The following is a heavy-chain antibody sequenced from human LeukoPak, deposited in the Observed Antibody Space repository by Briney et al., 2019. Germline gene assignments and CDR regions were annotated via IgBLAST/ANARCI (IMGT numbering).Heavy chain of an antibody. CDR2: ISAYNGNT. V-gene: IGHV1-18*01. CDR1: GYTFTNYG. J-gene: IGHJ6*03. Sequence: ASVKVSCKASGYTFTNYGISWVPQAPGQGLEWMGWISAYNGNTNYAQKLQGRVTMTTDTSTSTAYMELRSPRSDDTAVYYCASGSANWYYYMDVWGKGTTVTVSS. CDR3: ASGSANWYYYMDV.